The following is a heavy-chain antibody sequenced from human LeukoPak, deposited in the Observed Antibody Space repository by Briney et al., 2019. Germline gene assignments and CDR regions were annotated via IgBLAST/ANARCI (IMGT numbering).Heavy chain of an antibody. CDR2: INPKSGGT. D-gene: IGHD5-18*01. V-gene: IGHV1-2*02. CDR3: ARKGMETRYSYGYGELFS. CDR1: GYTFTGYY. Sequence: ASVNVSCKASGYTFTGYYMHWVRQAPGQGLEWMGWINPKSGGTNYAQKFQGSVTMTRDTSISTAYMELSRLRSDDTAVYYCARKGMETRYSYGYGELFSWGQATLVTVSS. J-gene: IGHJ4*02.